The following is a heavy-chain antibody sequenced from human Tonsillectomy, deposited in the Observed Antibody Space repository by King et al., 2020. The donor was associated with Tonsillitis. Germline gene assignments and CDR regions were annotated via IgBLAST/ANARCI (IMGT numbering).Heavy chain of an antibody. CDR1: GYTFTGYY. CDR3: ARVPRIELWLHWSDP. CDR2: INPNNDGT. V-gene: IGHV1-2*02. Sequence: VQLVESGAEVTKPGASVKVSCKASGYTFTGYYIHWIRQAPGQGLEWMGWINPNNDGTNCAQKFQGRVTMTRDTSISTAYMELSSVTSDDTAVYYCARVPRIELWLHWSDPWGQGTLVTVIS. D-gene: IGHD5-18*01. J-gene: IGHJ5*02.